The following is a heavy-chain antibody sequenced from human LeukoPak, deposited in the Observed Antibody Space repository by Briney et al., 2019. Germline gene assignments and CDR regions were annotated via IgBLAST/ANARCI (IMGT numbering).Heavy chain of an antibody. CDR2: ISSGSDYT. CDR3: AKIGVIGNWYYDV. Sequence: GGSLRLSCAAAGFSFSSHGMSWVRQAPWKGPEWVSSISSGSDYTFYADSVKGRFTISRDNSKNTLYLQMNSLRAGDTAIYHCAKIGVIGNWYYDVWGRGTLVTVSS. J-gene: IGHJ2*01. V-gene: IGHV3-23*01. D-gene: IGHD3-10*01. CDR1: GFSFSSHG.